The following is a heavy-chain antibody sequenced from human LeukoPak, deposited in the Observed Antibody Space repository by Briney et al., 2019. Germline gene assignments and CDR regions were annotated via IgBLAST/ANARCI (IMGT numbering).Heavy chain of an antibody. Sequence: GGSLRLSCAASGFTFSSYAMHWVRQAPGKGLEWVAVISYDGSNKYYADSVKGRFTISRDNSKNTLYLQMNSLRAEDTAVYYCAKDSRGFYGFGVVIIAHYWGQGTLVTVSS. V-gene: IGHV3-30*04. CDR1: GFTFSSYA. CDR2: ISYDGSNK. J-gene: IGHJ4*02. CDR3: AKDSRGFYGFGVVIIAHY. D-gene: IGHD3-3*01.